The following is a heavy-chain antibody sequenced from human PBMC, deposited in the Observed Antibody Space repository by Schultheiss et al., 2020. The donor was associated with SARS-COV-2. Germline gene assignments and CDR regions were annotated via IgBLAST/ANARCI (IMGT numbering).Heavy chain of an antibody. CDR1: GFTFSNAW. CDR3: QGGWLQLHSAVDY. D-gene: IGHD5-24*01. V-gene: IGHV3-11*01. Sequence: GGSLRLSCAASGFTFSNAWMSWIRQAPGKGLEWVSYISSSGSTIYYADSVKGRFTISRDNAKNSLYLQMNSLRAEDTAVYYCQGGWLQLHSAVDYWGQGTLVTVSS. J-gene: IGHJ4*02. CDR2: ISSSGSTI.